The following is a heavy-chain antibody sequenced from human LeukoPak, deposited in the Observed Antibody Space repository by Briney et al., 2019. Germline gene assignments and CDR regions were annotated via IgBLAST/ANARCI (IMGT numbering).Heavy chain of an antibody. J-gene: IGHJ4*02. D-gene: IGHD6-19*01. Sequence: PSETLSLTCTVSGGSISSYYWSWIRQPAGKGLEWIGRIYTSGSTNYNPSLKSRVTMSVDTSKNQFSLKLSSVTAADTAVYYCARAGIAVAGQQNALFDYWGQGTLVTVSS. CDR1: GGSISSYY. CDR2: IYTSGST. CDR3: ARAGIAVAGQQNALFDY. V-gene: IGHV4-4*07.